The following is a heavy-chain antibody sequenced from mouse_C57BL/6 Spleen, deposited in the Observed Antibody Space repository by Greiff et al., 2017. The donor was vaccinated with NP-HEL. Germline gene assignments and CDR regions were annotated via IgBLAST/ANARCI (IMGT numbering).Heavy chain of an antibody. CDR2: IRLKSDNYAT. CDR3: TGSNGAY. J-gene: IGHJ3*01. D-gene: IGHD2-5*01. V-gene: IGHV6-3*01. CDR1: GFTFSNYW. Sequence: EVKLMESGGGLVQPGGSMKLSCVASGFTFSNYWMNWVRQSPEKGLEWVAQIRLKSDNYATHYAESVKGRFTISRDDSKSSFYLQMNNLRAEDTGIYYCTGSNGAYWGQGTLVTVSA.